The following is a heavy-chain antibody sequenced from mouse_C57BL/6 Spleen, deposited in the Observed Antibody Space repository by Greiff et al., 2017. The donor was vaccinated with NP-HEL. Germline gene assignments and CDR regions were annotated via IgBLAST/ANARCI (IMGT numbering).Heavy chain of an antibody. V-gene: IGHV1-26*01. CDR3: ASPYYYGSSYGGFAY. D-gene: IGHD1-1*01. CDR2: INPNNGGT. CDR1: GYTFTDYY. Sequence: VQLQQSGPELVKPGASVKISCKASGYTFTDYYMNWVKQSHGKSLEWIGDINPNNGGTSYNQKFKGKATLTVDKSSSTAYMELRSLTSEDSAVYYCASPYYYGSSYGGFAYWGQGTLVTVSA. J-gene: IGHJ3*01.